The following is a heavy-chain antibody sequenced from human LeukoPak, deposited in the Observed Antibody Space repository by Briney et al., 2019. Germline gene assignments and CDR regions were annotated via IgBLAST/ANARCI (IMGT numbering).Heavy chain of an antibody. D-gene: IGHD5-12*01. CDR2: IKQDGSEK. CDR3: ARDGEISGSKPIDY. CDR1: GFTFSSYW. V-gene: IGHV3-7*01. J-gene: IGHJ4*02. Sequence: EGSLRLSCAASGFTFSSYWMSWVRQAPGKGLEWVANIKQDGSEKYYVDSVKGRFTISRDNAKNSLYLQMNSLRAEDTAVYYCARDGEISGSKPIDYWGQGTLVTVSS.